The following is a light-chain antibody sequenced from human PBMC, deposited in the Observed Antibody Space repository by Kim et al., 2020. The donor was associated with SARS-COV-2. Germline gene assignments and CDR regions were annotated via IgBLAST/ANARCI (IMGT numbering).Light chain of an antibody. CDR3: QQYGSTPVT. CDR1: QSVTSSN. J-gene: IGKJ1*01. Sequence: EIVLTQSPGTLSLSPGERATLSCRASQSVTSSNLAWYHQKPGQAPRLLIYGASIRATDIPDRFSGSGSGTDFTLTISRLEPEDFAVYYCQQYGSTPVTFGQGTKVDIK. V-gene: IGKV3-20*01. CDR2: GAS.